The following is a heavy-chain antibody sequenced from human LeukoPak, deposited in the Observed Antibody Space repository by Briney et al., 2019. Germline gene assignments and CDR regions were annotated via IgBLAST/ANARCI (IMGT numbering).Heavy chain of an antibody. CDR3: AKPLWYYYDSSAGVTDY. V-gene: IGHV3-23*01. CDR1: GFTFSSYA. Sequence: QSGGSLRLSCAASGFTFSSYAMSWVRQAPGKGLEWVSAISGSGGSTYYADSVKGRFTISRDNSKNTLYLQMNSLRAEDTAVYYCAKPLWYYYDSSAGVTDYWGQGTLVTVSS. CDR2: ISGSGGST. D-gene: IGHD3-22*01. J-gene: IGHJ4*02.